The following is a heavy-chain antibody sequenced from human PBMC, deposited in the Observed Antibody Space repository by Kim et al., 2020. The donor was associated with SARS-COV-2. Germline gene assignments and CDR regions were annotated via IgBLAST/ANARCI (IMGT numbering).Heavy chain of an antibody. D-gene: IGHD2-2*02. CDR3: ARALDIVVVPAAIRSTATGGYYGMDV. J-gene: IGHJ6*02. Sequence: SETLSLTCTVSGGSISSYYWSWIRQPPGKGLEWIGYIYYSGSTNYNPSLKSRVTISVDTSKNQFSLKLSSVTAADTAVYYCARALDIVVVPAAIRSTATGGYYGMDVWGQGTTVTVSS. CDR2: IYYSGST. CDR1: GGSISSYY. V-gene: IGHV4-59*13.